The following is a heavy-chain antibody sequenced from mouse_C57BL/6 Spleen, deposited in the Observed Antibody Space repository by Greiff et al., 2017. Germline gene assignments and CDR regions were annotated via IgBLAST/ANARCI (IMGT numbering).Heavy chain of an antibody. CDR2: IYPGDGDT. V-gene: IGHV1-82*01. CDR1: GYAFSSSW. D-gene: IGHD1-1*01. J-gene: IGHJ4*01. Sequence: QVQLQQSGPELVKPGASVMISCKASGYAFSSSWMNWVKQRPGKGLEWIGRIYPGDGDTNYNGKFKGKATLTADKSSSTAYMQLSSLTSEDSAVYFCARGRGGSRLMDYWGQGTSVTVSS. CDR3: ARGRGGSRLMDY.